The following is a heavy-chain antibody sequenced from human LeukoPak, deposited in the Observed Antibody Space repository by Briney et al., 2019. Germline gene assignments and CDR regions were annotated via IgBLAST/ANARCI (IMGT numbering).Heavy chain of an antibody. Sequence: PGGSLRLSCAASGFTFSSYGMHWVRQAPGKGLEWVAVIWYDGSNKYYADSVKGRFTISRDNSQNTLYLQMNSLRAEDTAVYYCARDLTKWELLPAYWGQGTLVTVSS. CDR1: GFTFSSYG. V-gene: IGHV3-33*01. J-gene: IGHJ4*02. D-gene: IGHD1-26*01. CDR3: ARDLTKWELLPAY. CDR2: IWYDGSNK.